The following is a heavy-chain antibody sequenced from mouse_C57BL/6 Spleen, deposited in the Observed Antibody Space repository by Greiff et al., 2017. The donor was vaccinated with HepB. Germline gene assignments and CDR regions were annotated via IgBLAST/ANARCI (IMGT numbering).Heavy chain of an antibody. Sequence: QVQLKQSGAELVRPGTSVKMSCKASGYTFTHYWIGWAKQRPGHGLEWIGDIYPGGGYTNYDEQFKGKATLTADKSSSTAYMQFSSLTSDDSAIYYCARYDGNLRYFDVWGTGTTVTVSS. CDR1: GYTFTHYW. CDR3: ARYDGNLRYFDV. V-gene: IGHV1-63*01. CDR2: IYPGGGYT. J-gene: IGHJ1*03. D-gene: IGHD2-1*01.